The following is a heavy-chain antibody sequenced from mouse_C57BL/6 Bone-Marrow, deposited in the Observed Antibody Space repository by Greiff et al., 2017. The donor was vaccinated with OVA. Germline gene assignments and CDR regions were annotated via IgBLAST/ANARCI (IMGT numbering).Heavy chain of an antibody. V-gene: IGHV1-82*01. CDR1: GYAFSSSW. CDR2: IYPGDGDT. Sequence: QVHVKQSGPELVKPGASVKISCKASGYAFSSSWMNWVKQRPGKGLEWIGRIYPGDGDTNYNGKFKGKATLTADKSSSTAYMQLSSLTSEDSAVYFCAKTGTIAYWGQGTLVTVSA. CDR3: AKTGTIAY. J-gene: IGHJ3*01. D-gene: IGHD4-1*01.